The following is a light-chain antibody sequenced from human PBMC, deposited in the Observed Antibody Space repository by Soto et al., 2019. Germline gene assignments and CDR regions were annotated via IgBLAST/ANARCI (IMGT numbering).Light chain of an antibody. CDR2: DAS. CDR1: QSMSTW. V-gene: IGKV1-5*01. CDR3: QQYNSYL. Sequence: DIPMTQSPSTLSASVGDRVTITCRAGQSMSTWLAWYQQKPGKAPKLLIYDASSLESGVPSRFSGSGSGTEFTLTISSLQPDDFATYYCQQYNSYLFGQGTKVEIK. J-gene: IGKJ1*01.